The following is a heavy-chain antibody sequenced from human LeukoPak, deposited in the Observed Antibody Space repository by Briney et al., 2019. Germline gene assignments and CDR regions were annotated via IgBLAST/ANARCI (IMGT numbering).Heavy chain of an antibody. V-gene: IGHV4-30-4*08. Sequence: SETLSLTCTVSGGSISSGDYYWSWTRQPLGKGLECIAYIDYSGSTYYNPSLKSRVTISVDTSKNQFSLKLSSVTAADTAVYYCARGARITMIVVVPNWFDPWGQGTLVTVSS. CDR1: GGSISSGDYY. CDR2: IDYSGST. D-gene: IGHD3-22*01. J-gene: IGHJ5*02. CDR3: ARGARITMIVVVPNWFDP.